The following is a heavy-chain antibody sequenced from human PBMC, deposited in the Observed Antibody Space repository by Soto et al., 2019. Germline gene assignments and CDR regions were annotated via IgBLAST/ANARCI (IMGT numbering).Heavy chain of an antibody. Sequence: QVQLQESGPGLVKPSQTLSLTCTVSGGSISSGAYYWSWIRQHPGKGLEWIGYIYYSGSTYCNPSLKSRVTISVDTSKNQFSLKLSSVTAADTAVYYCARTIAAAGTRWFDPWGQGTLVTVSS. CDR1: GGSISSGAYY. V-gene: IGHV4-31*03. CDR2: IYYSGST. J-gene: IGHJ5*02. CDR3: ARTIAAAGTRWFDP. D-gene: IGHD6-13*01.